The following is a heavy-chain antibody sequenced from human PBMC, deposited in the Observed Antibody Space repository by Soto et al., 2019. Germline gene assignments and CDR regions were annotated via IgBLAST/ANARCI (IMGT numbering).Heavy chain of an antibody. Sequence: GASVKVSCKASGYTFTSYGISWVRQAPGQGLEWMGWISAYSGNTNYAQKLQGRVTMTTDTSTSTAYMELRSLRSDDTAVYYCARDYCSSTSCFPLDVWGQGTTVTVSS. CDR1: GYTFTSYG. V-gene: IGHV1-18*04. D-gene: IGHD2-2*01. J-gene: IGHJ6*02. CDR3: ARDYCSSTSCFPLDV. CDR2: ISAYSGNT.